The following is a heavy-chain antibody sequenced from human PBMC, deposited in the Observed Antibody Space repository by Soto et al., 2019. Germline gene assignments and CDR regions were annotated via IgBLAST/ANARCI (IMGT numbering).Heavy chain of an antibody. CDR3: ARVTTTTLDY. V-gene: IGHV1-3*01. CDR1: GYTLTEVS. J-gene: IGHJ4*02. Sequence: GASVKVSCKVSGYTLTEVSMDWVRQAPGQRLEWMGWINAGNGNTKYSQKFQGRVTITRDTSASTAYMELSSLTSEDTAVYYCARVTTTTLDYWGQGTLVTVSS. D-gene: IGHD4-17*01. CDR2: INAGNGNT.